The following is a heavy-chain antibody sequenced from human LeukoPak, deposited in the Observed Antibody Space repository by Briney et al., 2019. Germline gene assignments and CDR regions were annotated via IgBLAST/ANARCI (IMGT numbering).Heavy chain of an antibody. D-gene: IGHD3-10*01. J-gene: IGHJ6*03. CDR1: GFTFSSYW. CDR2: IKTDGSLI. CDR3: ARSLRVRGVPDYMDV. Sequence: PGGSLRLSCVASGFTFSSYWMTWVRQAPGKGLEWVANIKTDGSLIYYVDSVKGRFTISRDNSKNTLYLQMNSLRADDTAVYYCARSLRVRGVPDYMDVWGKGTTVTISS. V-gene: IGHV3-7*03.